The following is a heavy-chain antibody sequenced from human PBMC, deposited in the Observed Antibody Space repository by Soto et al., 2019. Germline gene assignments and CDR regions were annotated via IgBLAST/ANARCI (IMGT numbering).Heavy chain of an antibody. V-gene: IGHV1-69*04. J-gene: IGHJ6*03. CDR1: GGTFSSYT. CDR3: ARDQAFGGRYSYGYSDYYYYMDV. D-gene: IGHD5-18*01. Sequence: GASVKVSCKASGGTFSSYTISWVRQAPGQGLEWMGRIIPILGIANYAQKFQGRVTITADKSTSTAYMELSSLRSEDTAVYYCARDQAFGGRYSYGYSDYYYYMDVWGKGTTVTVSS. CDR2: IIPILGIA.